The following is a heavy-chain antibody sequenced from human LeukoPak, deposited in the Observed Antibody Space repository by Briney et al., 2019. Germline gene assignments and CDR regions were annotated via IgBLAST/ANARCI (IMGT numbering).Heavy chain of an antibody. CDR1: GFTFSSYA. V-gene: IGHV3-23*01. Sequence: GGSLRLSCAASGFTFSSYAMSWVRQAPGKGLEWVSAISGSGGSAYYADSVKGRFTISRDNSKNTLYLQMNSLRAEDTAVYYCAKDLGYCSGGSCYDNFDYWGQGTLVTVSS. J-gene: IGHJ4*02. CDR2: ISGSGGSA. D-gene: IGHD2-15*01. CDR3: AKDLGYCSGGSCYDNFDY.